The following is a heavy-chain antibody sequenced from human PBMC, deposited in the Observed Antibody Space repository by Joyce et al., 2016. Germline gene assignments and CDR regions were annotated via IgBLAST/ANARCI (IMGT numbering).Heavy chain of an antibody. CDR2: ISYDGSEK. J-gene: IGHJ5*01. D-gene: IGHD2-8*02. Sequence: QVQLVESGGAVVQPGMSLRVSCAASGFSFSRRGMHWVRQAPGKGLEGVAVISYDGSEKDFADSVKGRFTITRDNSKNTLFLQMNSLKVEDTAVYFCVKGADDIVLINWFDSWGQGTLVTVSS. CDR3: VKGADDIVLINWFDS. CDR1: GFSFSRRG. V-gene: IGHV3-30*18.